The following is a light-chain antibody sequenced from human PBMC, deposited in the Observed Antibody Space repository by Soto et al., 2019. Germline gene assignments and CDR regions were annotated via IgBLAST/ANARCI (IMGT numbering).Light chain of an antibody. CDR1: SSDVGGYNY. CDR2: EVS. V-gene: IGLV2-14*03. Sequence: QLVLTQPASVSGSPGRSITISCTGTSSDVGGYNYVSWFQQHPGKAPKLKIYEVSNRPSGVSNRFSGSKSGYTASLTISELQAEDEADYYCTSFTSSNTWVFGGGTKLTVL. CDR3: TSFTSSNTWV. J-gene: IGLJ3*02.